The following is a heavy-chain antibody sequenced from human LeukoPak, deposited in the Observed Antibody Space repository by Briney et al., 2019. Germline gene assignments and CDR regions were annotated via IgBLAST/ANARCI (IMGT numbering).Heavy chain of an antibody. CDR1: GFNFSRNG. Sequence: GGSLRLSCTTSGFNFSRNGMHWVRQAPGKGLEWAAFIRFDGTNTLYGASVRGRFTISRDNSKNTVYLQLNSLTAEDTAVYFCATDFDDINSNYYYIPEYWGRGTLVTVSS. D-gene: IGHD3-10*01. CDR3: ATDFDDINSNYYYIPEY. CDR2: IRFDGTNT. V-gene: IGHV3-30*02. J-gene: IGHJ4*02.